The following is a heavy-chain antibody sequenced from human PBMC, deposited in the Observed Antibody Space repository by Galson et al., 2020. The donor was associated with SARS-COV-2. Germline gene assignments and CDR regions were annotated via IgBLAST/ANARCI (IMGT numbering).Heavy chain of an antibody. CDR1: GFTFSSYS. V-gene: IGHV3-48*02. D-gene: IGHD2-2*01. Sequence: EPGGSLRLSCAASGFTFSSYSMNWVRQAPGKGLEWVSYISSSSSTIYYADSVKGRFTTSRDNAKNSLYLQMNSLRDEDTAVYYCARERLDCSSTSCYPISYFDYWGQGTLVTVSS. J-gene: IGHJ4*02. CDR2: ISSSSSTI. CDR3: ARERLDCSSTSCYPISYFDY.